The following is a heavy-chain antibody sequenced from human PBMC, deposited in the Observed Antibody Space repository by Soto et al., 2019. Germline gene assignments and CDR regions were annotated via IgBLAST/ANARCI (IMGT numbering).Heavy chain of an antibody. J-gene: IGHJ4*02. V-gene: IGHV3-7*01. D-gene: IGHD3-3*01. Sequence: GGSLRLSCAASGFTFSSYWMSWVRQAPGKGLEWVANIKQDGSEKYYVDSVKGRFTISRDNAKNSLYLQMNSLRAEDTAVYYCARVSGPVESEPFDYWGQGTLVTVSS. CDR3: ARVSGPVESEPFDY. CDR1: GFTFSSYW. CDR2: IKQDGSEK.